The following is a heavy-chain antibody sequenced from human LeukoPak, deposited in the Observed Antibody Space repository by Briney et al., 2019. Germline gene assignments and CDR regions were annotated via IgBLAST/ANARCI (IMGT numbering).Heavy chain of an antibody. CDR1: GFTFNNYD. V-gene: IGHV3-48*02. Sequence: GGSLRLSCAASGFTFNNYDINWVRQAPGKGLEWVSYISSSGSTIYYADSVKGRFTISRDNAKNSLYLQMNSLRDEDTAVYYCARDTYSRTWGYYFGLDVWGQGTTVTVSS. CDR3: ARDTYSRTWGYYFGLDV. D-gene: IGHD6-13*01. J-gene: IGHJ6*02. CDR2: ISSSGSTI.